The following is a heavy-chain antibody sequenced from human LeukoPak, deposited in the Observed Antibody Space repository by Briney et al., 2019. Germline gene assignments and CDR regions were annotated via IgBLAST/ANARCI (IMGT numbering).Heavy chain of an antibody. D-gene: IGHD1-26*01. V-gene: IGHV3-30*04. J-gene: IGHJ4*02. CDR2: ISYDGSNK. Sequence: GGSLRLSCAASGFTFSSYAMHWVRQAPGKGLEWVAVISYDGSNKYYADSVKGRFTISRDNSKNTLYLQMNSLRAEDTAVYYCAKSPPGSFYYFDYWGQGTLVTVSS. CDR3: AKSPPGSFYYFDY. CDR1: GFTFSSYA.